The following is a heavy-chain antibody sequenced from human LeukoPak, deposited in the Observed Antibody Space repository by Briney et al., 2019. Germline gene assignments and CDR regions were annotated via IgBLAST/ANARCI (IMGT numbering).Heavy chain of an antibody. J-gene: IGHJ4*02. D-gene: IGHD4-17*01. V-gene: IGHV4-59*01. CDR1: GAFISSYY. Sequence: SETLSLTCTVSGAFISSYYWSWIRQPPGKGLEWIGYIDYSGSTNYNPSLKSRVSISVDTSKKQFSLKLSSVTAADTAVYYCARHYYSDPFDYWGQGTLVTVSS. CDR3: ARHYYSDPFDY. CDR2: IDYSGST.